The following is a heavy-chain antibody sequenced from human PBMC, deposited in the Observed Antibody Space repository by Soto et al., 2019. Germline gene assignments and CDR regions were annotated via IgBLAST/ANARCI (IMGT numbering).Heavy chain of an antibody. J-gene: IGHJ4*02. CDR1: GFTFSNYG. CDR3: ARGMGKFTFDC. CDR2: IFDDGSNN. D-gene: IGHD3-16*01. V-gene: IGHV3-33*01. Sequence: QVELQESGGGVVQPGRSLTLSCAASGFTFSNYGMHWVLQSPGKGLEWVAAIFDDGSNNQYADSVKGRFSIARDNSKDSLFLEMNSVVAEDTAAYDGARGMGKFTFDCWGQGTLVTVSS.